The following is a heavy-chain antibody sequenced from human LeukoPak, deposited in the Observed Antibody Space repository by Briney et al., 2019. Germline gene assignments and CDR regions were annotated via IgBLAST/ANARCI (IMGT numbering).Heavy chain of an antibody. J-gene: IGHJ4*02. CDR2: SYSAGTT. V-gene: IGHV3-53*01. CDR1: GFTVSSNL. D-gene: IGHD2-8*01. Sequence: PGGSLRLSWAASGFTVSSNLMTWVRQSPGRGREWLSSSYSAGTTYYADSVKGRFTISRDHSNNSVSLQMPNLRVEDTAMYYCARGASRTSWPGIDYWGQGTLVTVSS. CDR3: ARGASRTSWPGIDY.